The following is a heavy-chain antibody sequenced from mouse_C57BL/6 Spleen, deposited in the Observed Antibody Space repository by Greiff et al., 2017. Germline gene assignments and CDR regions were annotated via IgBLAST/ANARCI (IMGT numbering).Heavy chain of an antibody. CDR2: ISSGGSYT. CDR1: GFTFSSYG. V-gene: IGHV5-6*01. Sequence: EVKVVESGGDLVKPGGSLKLSCAASGFTFSSYGMSWVRQTPDKRLEWVATISSGGSYTYYPDSVKGRFTISRDNAKNTLYLQMSSLKSEDTAMYYCARQSGSSYYFDYWGQGTTLTVSS. CDR3: ARQSGSSYYFDY. D-gene: IGHD1-1*01. J-gene: IGHJ2*01.